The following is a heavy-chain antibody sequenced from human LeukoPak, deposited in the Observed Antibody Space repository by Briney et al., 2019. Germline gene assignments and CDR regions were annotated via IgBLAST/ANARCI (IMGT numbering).Heavy chain of an antibody. CDR1: GYTFTSYD. V-gene: IGHV1-8*01. CDR3: ARVRFDSSGYYYAPDY. CDR2: MNPNSGNT. Sequence: ASVKVSCKASGYTFTSYDINWVRQATGQGLEWMGWMNPNSGNTGYAQRFQGRVTMTRNTSISTAYMELSSLTSEDTAVYYCARVRFDSSGYYYAPDYWGQGTLVTVSS. J-gene: IGHJ4*02. D-gene: IGHD3-22*01.